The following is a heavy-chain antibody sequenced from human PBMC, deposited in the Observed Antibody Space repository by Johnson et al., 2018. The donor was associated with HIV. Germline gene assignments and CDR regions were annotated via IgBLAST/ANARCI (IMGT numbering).Heavy chain of an antibody. D-gene: IGHD3-10*01. V-gene: IGHV3-30*04. J-gene: IGHJ3*02. CDR2: ISYDGSYK. CDR3: ARDRGFFSLRARGAFDI. CDR1: GFTFSSYA. Sequence: QVQLVESGGGVVQPGRSLRLSCAASGFTFSSYAMHWVRQAPGKGLEWVAVISYDGSYKYYADSVKGRFTISRDNSKNTLFLQMNSLRAEDTAVYYCARDRGFFSLRARGAFDIWGQGTMVTVSS.